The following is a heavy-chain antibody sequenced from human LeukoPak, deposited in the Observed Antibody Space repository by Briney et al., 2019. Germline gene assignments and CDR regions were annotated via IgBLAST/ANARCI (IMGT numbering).Heavy chain of an antibody. CDR1: GFTFGSYA. Sequence: GGSLGLSCAASGFTFGSYAMSWVRQAPGKGLEWVSAISASGISTYYADSVKGRFTISRDKSENTLYLRMNSLRAEDTAVYYCAKGYYDSAEGHFDHWGQGTLVTVSS. V-gene: IGHV3-23*01. CDR3: AKGYYDSAEGHFDH. J-gene: IGHJ4*02. CDR2: ISASGIST. D-gene: IGHD3-22*01.